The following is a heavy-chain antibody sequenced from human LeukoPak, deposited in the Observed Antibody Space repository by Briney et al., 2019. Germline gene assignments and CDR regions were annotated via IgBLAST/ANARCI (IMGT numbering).Heavy chain of an antibody. CDR1: GFTFSSYS. Sequence: GGSLRLSCAASGFTFSSYSMNWVRQAPGKGLEWVSSISSSSSYIYYADSLKGRFTISRDNAKNSLYLQMNSLRAEDTAVYYCARDRSSSYAFDIWGQGTMVTVSS. V-gene: IGHV3-21*01. CDR2: ISSSSSYI. J-gene: IGHJ3*02. CDR3: ARDRSSSYAFDI.